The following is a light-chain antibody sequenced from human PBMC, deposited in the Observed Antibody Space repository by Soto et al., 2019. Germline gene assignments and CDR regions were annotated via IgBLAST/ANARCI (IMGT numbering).Light chain of an antibody. V-gene: IGLV2-8*01. CDR1: SSDVGGYNY. CDR2: EVS. CDR3: SSYAGSNNLV. Sequence: QSALTQPPSASGSPGQSGTISCTGTSSDVGGYNYVSWYQQHPGKAPKLMIYEVSKRPSGVPDRFSCSKSGNTASLTVSGLQAQDEADYYCSSYAGSNNLVFGGGTKLTLL. J-gene: IGLJ2*01.